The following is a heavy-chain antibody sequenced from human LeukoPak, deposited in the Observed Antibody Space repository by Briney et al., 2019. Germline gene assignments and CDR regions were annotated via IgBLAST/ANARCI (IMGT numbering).Heavy chain of an antibody. J-gene: IGHJ4*02. Sequence: GASVKVSCKASGYTFTGYYMHWVRQAPGQGLEWMGWINPNSGGTNYAQKFQGRVTMTRDTSISTAYMELSRLRSDDTAVYYCARERGEQLVLYYFDYWGQGTLVTVSS. D-gene: IGHD6-6*01. V-gene: IGHV1-2*02. CDR3: ARERGEQLVLYYFDY. CDR1: GYTFTGYY. CDR2: INPNSGGT.